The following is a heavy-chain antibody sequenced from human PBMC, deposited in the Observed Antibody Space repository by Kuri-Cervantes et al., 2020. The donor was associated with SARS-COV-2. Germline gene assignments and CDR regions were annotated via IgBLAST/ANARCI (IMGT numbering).Heavy chain of an antibody. J-gene: IGHJ5*02. V-gene: IGHV3-7*01. CDR1: GFTFSTSW. CDR3: AIGGDYWHA. Sequence: GESLKISCAASGFTFSTSWMSWVRQAPGKGLEWVANIGQGGSVKYYVDSAKGRFTISRDNAKNSLYLQMNSLRTDDMAVYYCAIGGDYWHAWGQGTLVTVSS. CDR2: IGQGGSVK. D-gene: IGHD1-1*01.